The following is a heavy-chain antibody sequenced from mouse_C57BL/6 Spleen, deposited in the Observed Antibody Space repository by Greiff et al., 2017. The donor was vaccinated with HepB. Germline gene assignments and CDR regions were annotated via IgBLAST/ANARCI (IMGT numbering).Heavy chain of an antibody. Sequence: QVQLQQPGAELVKPGASVKLSCKASGYTFTSYWMHWVKQRPGQGLEWIGMIHPNSGSTNYNEKFKSKATLTVDKSSSTAYMQLSSLTSEDSAVYYCAREVIYYGNYLGMDYWGQGTSVTVSS. D-gene: IGHD2-1*01. CDR2: IHPNSGST. J-gene: IGHJ4*01. CDR1: GYTFTSYW. V-gene: IGHV1-64*01. CDR3: AREVIYYGNYLGMDY.